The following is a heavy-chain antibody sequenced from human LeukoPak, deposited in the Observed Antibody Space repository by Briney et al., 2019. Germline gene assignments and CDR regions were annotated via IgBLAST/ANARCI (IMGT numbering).Heavy chain of an antibody. Sequence: SETPSLTCTVSGGSISSYYWSWIRQPAGKGLEWIGRIYTSGSTNYNPSLKSRVTMSVDTSKNKFSLKVTSVTAADTAVYYCARGYYDSSGYYTEFANWGQGTLATVSS. D-gene: IGHD3-22*01. CDR3: ARGYYDSSGYYTEFAN. CDR1: GGSISSYY. V-gene: IGHV4-4*07. J-gene: IGHJ4*02. CDR2: IYTSGST.